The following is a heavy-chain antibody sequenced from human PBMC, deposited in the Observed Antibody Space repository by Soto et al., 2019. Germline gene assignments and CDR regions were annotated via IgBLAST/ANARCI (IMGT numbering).Heavy chain of an antibody. Sequence: QITLKESGPTLVRPAQTLTLTCDFSGFSLTSSHMGVAWIRQPPGKALEWLALIYWDDDKRYSPSLKNRIAISKDNSRNHVVLTITNVDPVDTATYFCAHAGAYDLFTFDHCGPGTMVTVSS. J-gene: IGHJ4*02. CDR2: IYWDDDK. CDR3: AHAGAYDLFTFDH. V-gene: IGHV2-5*02. CDR1: GFSLTSSHMG. D-gene: IGHD5-12*01.